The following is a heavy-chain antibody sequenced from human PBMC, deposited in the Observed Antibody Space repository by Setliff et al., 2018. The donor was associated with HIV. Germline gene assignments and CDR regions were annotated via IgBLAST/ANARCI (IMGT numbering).Heavy chain of an antibody. J-gene: IGHJ4*02. CDR1: LGSISSSYSHY. D-gene: IGHD1-1*01. V-gene: IGHV4-39*01. CDR2: IFHTGYS. Sequence: SETLSLTCTVSLGSISSSYSHYWAWIRQPPGKGLEWIGHIFHTGYSIYSPSLKSRVTMSVDTFKNEFSLKMTSVIAADAAVYFCARLAATYGNHRFDYWGQGVPVTVSS. CDR3: ARLAATYGNHRFDY.